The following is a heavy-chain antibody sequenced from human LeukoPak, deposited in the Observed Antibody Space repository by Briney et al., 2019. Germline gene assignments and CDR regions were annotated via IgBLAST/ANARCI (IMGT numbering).Heavy chain of an antibody. Sequence: GESLKISCEASGFNFNNYWVGWVRQMPGKGLEWVGIIYPGDSDTRYSPSFQGQVTMSADKSINTAYLQWSSLKASDTAMYYCARRQGCSSTSCPPDYWGQGTLVTVSS. D-gene: IGHD2-2*01. V-gene: IGHV5-51*01. CDR2: IYPGDSDT. CDR3: ARRQGCSSTSCPPDY. CDR1: GFNFNNYW. J-gene: IGHJ4*02.